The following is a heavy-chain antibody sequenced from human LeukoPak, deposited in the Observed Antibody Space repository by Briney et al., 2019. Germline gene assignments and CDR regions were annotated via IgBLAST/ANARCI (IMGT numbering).Heavy chain of an antibody. CDR2: IYYSGST. D-gene: IGHD4-11*01. CDR1: GGSISSSSYY. J-gene: IGHJ4*02. CDR3: AREWQYQFDY. Sequence: SETLSLTCTVSGGSISSSSYYWGWIRQPPGKGLEWIGSIYYSGSTYYNPSLKSRVTISVDTSKNQFSLKLSSVTAADTAVYYCAREWQYQFDYWGQGTPVTVSS. V-gene: IGHV4-39*07.